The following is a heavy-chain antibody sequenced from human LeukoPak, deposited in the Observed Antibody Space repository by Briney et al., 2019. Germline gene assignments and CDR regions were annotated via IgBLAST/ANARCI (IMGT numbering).Heavy chain of an antibody. CDR2: IYYSGST. Sequence: SETLSLTCTVSGGSISSYYWSWIRQPPGKGLEWNGYIYYSGSTNYNPSLKSRVTISVDTSKNQFSLKLSSVTAADTAVYYCASIAVAGTMLGYWGQGTLVTVSS. J-gene: IGHJ4*02. CDR3: ASIAVAGTMLGY. V-gene: IGHV4-59*12. D-gene: IGHD6-19*01. CDR1: GGSISSYY.